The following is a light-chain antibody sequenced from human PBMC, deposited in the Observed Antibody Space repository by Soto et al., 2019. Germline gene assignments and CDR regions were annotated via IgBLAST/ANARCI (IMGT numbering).Light chain of an antibody. CDR1: QSISSW. CDR3: LQKYFYPFT. V-gene: IGKV1-5*01. Sequence: DVQMTQSPSTLSASVGDRVTITCRASQSISSWLAWYQQKPGKAPKLLIYDASSLESGVPSRFSGSGSGTDFTLTISSLQPEDFATYYCLQKYFYPFTFGPGTKVDIK. CDR2: DAS. J-gene: IGKJ3*01.